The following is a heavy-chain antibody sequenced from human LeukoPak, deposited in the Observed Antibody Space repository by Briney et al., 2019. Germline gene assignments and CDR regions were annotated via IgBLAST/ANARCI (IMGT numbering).Heavy chain of an antibody. CDR3: ARDADGYED. J-gene: IGHJ4*02. Sequence: GGSLRLSCAASGFTFSRAWMSWVRKAPGKGLEWVANIKEDGSEDYYADSVKGRFAISKDNAKNSLYLQMNNLRAEDTAMYYCARDADGYEDWGQGTLVIVSS. V-gene: IGHV3-7*01. D-gene: IGHD5-24*01. CDR2: IKEDGSED. CDR1: GFTFSRAW.